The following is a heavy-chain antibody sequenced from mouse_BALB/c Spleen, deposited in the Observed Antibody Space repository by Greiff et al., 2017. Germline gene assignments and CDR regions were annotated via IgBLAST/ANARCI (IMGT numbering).Heavy chain of an antibody. J-gene: IGHJ2*01. V-gene: IGHV2-9*02. CDR3: ARDGGLLRYYFDY. Sequence: VQLQQSGPGLVAPSQSLSITCTVSGFSLTSYGVHWVRQPPGKGLEWLGVIWAGGSTNYNSALMSRLSISKDNSKSQVFLKMNSLQTDDTAMYYCARDGGLLRYYFDYWGQGTTLTVSS. CDR2: IWAGGST. D-gene: IGHD1-1*01. CDR1: GFSLTSYG.